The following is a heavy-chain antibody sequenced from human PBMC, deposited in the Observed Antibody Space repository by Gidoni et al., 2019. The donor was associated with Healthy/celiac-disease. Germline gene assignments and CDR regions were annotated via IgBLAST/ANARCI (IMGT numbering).Heavy chain of an antibody. CDR2: ISSSSSYI. D-gene: IGHD5-18*01. CDR3: ARDGKLWSHFDY. CDR1: GFTFSSYS. J-gene: IGHJ4*02. Sequence: EVQLVESGGGLVKPGGSLRLSCAASGFTFSSYSMNWVRQAPGKGLEWVSSISSSSSYIYYADSVKGRFTISRDNAKNSLYLQMNSLRAEDTAVYYCARDGKLWSHFDYWGQGTLVTVSS. V-gene: IGHV3-21*01.